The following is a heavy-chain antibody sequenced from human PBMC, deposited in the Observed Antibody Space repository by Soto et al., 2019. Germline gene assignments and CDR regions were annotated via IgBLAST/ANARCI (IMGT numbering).Heavy chain of an antibody. Sequence: SETLSLTCSVSGGSINDYAYYWTWIRQPPGEGLEWVGHIYYTGSYSYNPSLKSCAAISLDTSRNQFPLKMNSGSAADTAVYYCARHRRNSLAFFDSLGQGTLVTV. CDR1: GGSINDYAYY. J-gene: IGHJ4*01. V-gene: IGHV4-30-4*01. CDR3: ARHRRNSLAFFDS. D-gene: IGHD1-1*01. CDR2: IYYTGSY.